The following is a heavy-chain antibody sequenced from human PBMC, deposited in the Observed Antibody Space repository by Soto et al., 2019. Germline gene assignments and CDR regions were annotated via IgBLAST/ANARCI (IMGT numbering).Heavy chain of an antibody. CDR3: ARQGGSSGIWYFDY. CDR1: GFTFSGYA. J-gene: IGHJ4*02. CDR2: TSYDENYK. V-gene: IGHV3-30*04. D-gene: IGHD6-6*01. Sequence: QVPLVESGGGVVQPGRSLRLSCAASGFTFSGYAMHWVRPAPGKGLEWVAATSYDENYKYYADSVKGRFTISRDNSKNTLFLQMNSLRTEDTAVYYCARQGGSSGIWYFDYWGQGSLVTVSS.